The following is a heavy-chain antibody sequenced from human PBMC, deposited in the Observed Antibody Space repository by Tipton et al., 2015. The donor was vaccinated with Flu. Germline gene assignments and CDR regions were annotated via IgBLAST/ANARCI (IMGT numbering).Heavy chain of an antibody. Sequence: SLRLSCQASGFTFSSYGMHWVRQVPGKGLEWVSGIGSAGDTYYADSVKGRFTISRGNSKNTLYLQMNSLRAEDTAVYYCAKAHYGMDVWGQGTTVTVSS. CDR2: IGSAGDT. V-gene: IGHV3-13*01. J-gene: IGHJ6*02. CDR1: GFTFSSYG. CDR3: AKAHYGMDV.